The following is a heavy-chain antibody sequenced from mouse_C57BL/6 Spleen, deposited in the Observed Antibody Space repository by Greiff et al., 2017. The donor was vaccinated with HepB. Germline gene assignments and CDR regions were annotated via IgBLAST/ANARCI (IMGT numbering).Heavy chain of an antibody. CDR1: GYTFTSYW. V-gene: IGHV1-69*01. D-gene: IGHD2-1*01. J-gene: IGHJ1*03. CDR2: IDPSDSYT. Sequence: QVQLQQPGAELVMPGASVKLSCKASGYTFTSYWMHWVKQRPGQGLEWIGEIDPSDSYTNYNQKFKGKSTLTVDKSSSTAYLQLSSLTSEDSAVYYCASLYYGNTVGYFDVWGTGTTVTVSS. CDR3: ASLYYGNTVGYFDV.